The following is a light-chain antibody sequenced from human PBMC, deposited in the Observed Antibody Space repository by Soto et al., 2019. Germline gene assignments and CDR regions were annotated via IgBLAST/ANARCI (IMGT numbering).Light chain of an antibody. Sequence: QSVLTQPPSASGTPGQRITISCSGSSSNIGTNTVSWYQQLPGTAPKLLIYSSNQRPSWVPDRFSGSKSGTSASLAISGLQPEDEADYYCAAWDDSLNGQGVFGGGTKLTVL. J-gene: IGLJ3*02. V-gene: IGLV1-44*01. CDR1: SSNIGTNT. CDR3: AAWDDSLNGQGV. CDR2: SSN.